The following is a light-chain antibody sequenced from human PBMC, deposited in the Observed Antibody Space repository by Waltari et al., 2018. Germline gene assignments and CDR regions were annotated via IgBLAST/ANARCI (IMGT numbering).Light chain of an antibody. CDR3: QKSSSTPPWT. V-gene: IGKV1-39*01. CDR2: ASS. Sequence: DIQMTQSPSSLSASVGDRVTITCRASQSISIYLNWYQQKPGKAPKPLIYASSRLQSGVPSWFSGSGSGTDFTLTISSLQPEDFATYYCQKSSSTPPWTFGQGTKVEIK. CDR1: QSISIY. J-gene: IGKJ1*01.